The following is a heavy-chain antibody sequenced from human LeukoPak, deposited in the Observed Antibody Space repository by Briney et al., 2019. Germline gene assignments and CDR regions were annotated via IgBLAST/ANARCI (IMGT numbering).Heavy chain of an antibody. CDR3: ATDKQLLVPTNHPPTYGMDV. D-gene: IGHD2-15*01. CDR2: FDPEYDET. V-gene: IGHV1-24*01. Sequence: GASVKVSCKVSGYTLTELSMHWVRQAPGKGLEWMGGFDPEYDETIYAQKFQGRVTMTDDTSTDTAYMELSSLRSEDTAVYYCATDKQLLVPTNHPPTYGMDVWGKGTTVTVSS. CDR1: GYTLTELS. J-gene: IGHJ6*04.